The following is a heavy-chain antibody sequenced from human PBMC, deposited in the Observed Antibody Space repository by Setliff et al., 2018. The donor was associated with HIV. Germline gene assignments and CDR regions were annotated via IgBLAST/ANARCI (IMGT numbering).Heavy chain of an antibody. CDR2: VFSGGSS. D-gene: IGHD3-10*01. V-gene: IGHV4-39*01. J-gene: IGHJ4*02. CDR1: GDSISGNYY. Sequence: ETLSLTCTVSGDSISGNYYWAWIRQPPGKGLEWIATVFSGGSSKYNPSLWSRVTISVDTSKNQFSLKLTSVTAADTAIYYCARSKGGGSGSFSYWGQGTLVTVPQ. CDR3: ARSKGGGSGSFSY.